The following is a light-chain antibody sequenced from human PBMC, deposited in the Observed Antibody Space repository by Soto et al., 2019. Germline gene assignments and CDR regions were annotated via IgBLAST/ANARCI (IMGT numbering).Light chain of an antibody. Sequence: EIVMTQSPATLSVSPGETATLSCRASQSISSNLAWYQQTPGQAPRLLIYGASTRATGIPARFSGSGSGTECTLTISSLQSEDFAVYYCQQYNNWPPFMYTFGQGTRVEIK. V-gene: IGKV3-15*01. J-gene: IGKJ2*01. CDR2: GAS. CDR3: QQYNNWPPFMYT. CDR1: QSISSN.